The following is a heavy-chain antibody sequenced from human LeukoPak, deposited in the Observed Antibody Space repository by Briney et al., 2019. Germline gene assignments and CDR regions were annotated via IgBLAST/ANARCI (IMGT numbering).Heavy chain of an antibody. J-gene: IGHJ6*02. CDR2: IIPIFGTA. Sequence: SVKVSCKASGGTFSSYAISWVRQAPGQGLEWMGGIIPIFGTANYAQKFQGRATITADESTSTAYMELSSLRSEDTAVYYCARERSPDYYYGMDVWGQGTTVTVSS. CDR3: ARERSPDYYYGMDV. D-gene: IGHD1-26*01. CDR1: GGTFSSYA. V-gene: IGHV1-69*13.